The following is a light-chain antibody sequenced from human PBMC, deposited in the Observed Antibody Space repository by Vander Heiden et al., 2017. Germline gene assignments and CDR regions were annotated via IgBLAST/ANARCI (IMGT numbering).Light chain of an antibody. Sequence: DIQLTQSPSSLSASVGDRVSITCRASRDISNSLAWFQQKPGKAPKSLIYAASTLQSGVPSRFSGSGSGTDFTLTISSLQPADFAIYYCQHYHTSPITFGQGTRLEIK. V-gene: IGKV1-16*01. J-gene: IGKJ5*01. CDR2: AAS. CDR3: QHYHTSPIT. CDR1: RDISNS.